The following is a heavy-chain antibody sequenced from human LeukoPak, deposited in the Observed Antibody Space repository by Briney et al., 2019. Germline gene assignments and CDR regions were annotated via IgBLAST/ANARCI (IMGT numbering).Heavy chain of an antibody. CDR1: GYTFTSYG. Sequence: ASVKVSCKASGYTFTSYGTSWVRQAPGQGLEWMGWISADNGNTNYAQKLQGRVTMTTDTSTSTAYMELRSLRSDDTAVYYCARVLRYSSSWCVDYWGQGTLVTVSS. CDR3: ARVLRYSSSWCVDY. J-gene: IGHJ4*02. D-gene: IGHD6-13*01. CDR2: ISADNGNT. V-gene: IGHV1-18*01.